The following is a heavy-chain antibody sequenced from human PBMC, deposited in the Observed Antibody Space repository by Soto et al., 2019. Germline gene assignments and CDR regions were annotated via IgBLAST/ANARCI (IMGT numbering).Heavy chain of an antibody. CDR3: ARDRGGLGY. D-gene: IGHD3-16*01. Sequence: PEGSLRLSCAASGFTFSSYSMNWVRQAPGKGLEWVANINQDGSERYYVDAVKGRFTISRDNSKNLLYLQGNSLTAEDAAVYFCARDRGGLGYWGQGTLVTVSS. V-gene: IGHV3-7*01. CDR1: GFTFSSYS. J-gene: IGHJ4*02. CDR2: INQDGSER.